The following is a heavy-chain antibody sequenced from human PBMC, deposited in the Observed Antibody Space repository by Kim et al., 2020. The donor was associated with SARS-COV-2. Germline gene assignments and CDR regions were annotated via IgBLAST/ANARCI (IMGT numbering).Heavy chain of an antibody. D-gene: IGHD3-9*01. CDR3: ARARWATFDWLFYFDY. J-gene: IGHJ4*02. Sequence: SETLSLTCAVYGGSFSGYYWSWIRQPPGKGLEWIGEINHSGSTNYNPSLKSRVNISVDTSKNQFSLKLSSVTAADTAVFYCARARWATFDWLFYFDYWGQGTLVTVSS. V-gene: IGHV4-34*01. CDR2: INHSGST. CDR1: GGSFSGYY.